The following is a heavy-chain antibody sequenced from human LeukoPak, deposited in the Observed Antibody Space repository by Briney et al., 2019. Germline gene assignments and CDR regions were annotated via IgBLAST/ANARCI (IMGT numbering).Heavy chain of an antibody. CDR1: GFTFNNYA. CDR3: VKDFLHGPHIEPVGSVGPFDY. J-gene: IGHJ4*02. V-gene: IGHV3-23*01. Sequence: GGSLRLSCAASGFTFNNYAMSWVRQAPGKGLEWVSGLHADSGMTYYADSVKGRFTISRDNSKNTLYFQMNSLRAEDTAVYYCVKDFLHGPHIEPVGSVGPFDYWGQGTLVTVSS. CDR2: LHADSGMT. D-gene: IGHD2-2*01.